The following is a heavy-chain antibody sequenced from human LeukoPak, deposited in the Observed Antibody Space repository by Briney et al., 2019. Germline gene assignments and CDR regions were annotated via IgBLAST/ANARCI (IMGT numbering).Heavy chain of an antibody. CDR1: GFTVSSNY. Sequence: GGSLRLSCAASGFTVSSNYMSWVRQAPGKGLEWVSVIYSGGSTYYADSVKGRFTISRDNAKNSLYLQMNSLRAEDTAVYYCARDPRSSSSYYFDYWGQGTLVTVSS. D-gene: IGHD6-13*01. V-gene: IGHV3-53*01. J-gene: IGHJ4*02. CDR2: IYSGGST. CDR3: ARDPRSSSSYYFDY.